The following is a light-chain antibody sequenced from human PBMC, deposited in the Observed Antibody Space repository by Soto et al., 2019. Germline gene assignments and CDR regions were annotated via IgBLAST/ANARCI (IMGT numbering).Light chain of an antibody. CDR1: QSVSRH. CDR2: NAS. Sequence: EIVLTQSPATLSVSPGESATLSCRASQSVSRHLAWYQQKPGQAPRVLIYNASTRATGIPATFSGSGSGTEFTLTIGSRQSEDFAVYYCLQYSDWPPRYTFGQGTKLEIK. CDR3: LQYSDWPPRYT. V-gene: IGKV3-15*01. J-gene: IGKJ2*01.